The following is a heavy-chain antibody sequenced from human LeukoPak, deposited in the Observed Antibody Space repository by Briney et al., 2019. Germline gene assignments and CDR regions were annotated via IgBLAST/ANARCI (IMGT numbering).Heavy chain of an antibody. Sequence: SETLSLTCTVSGGSISSYSWGWVRQPPGKGLEWIGDIYYSGGTNYNPSLKSRVTISVDTSRNNFSLKHNSVRAADTAVDYGARDPSYSDNRNYFRAFDIWGQGTMVTVST. J-gene: IGHJ3*02. CDR1: GGSISSYS. CDR3: ARDPSYSDNRNYFRAFDI. D-gene: IGHD3-22*01. CDR2: IYYSGGT. V-gene: IGHV4-59*01.